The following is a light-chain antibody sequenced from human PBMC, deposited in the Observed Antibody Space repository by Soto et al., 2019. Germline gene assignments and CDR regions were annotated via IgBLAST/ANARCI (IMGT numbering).Light chain of an antibody. J-gene: IGKJ4*01. CDR2: DAS. CDR3: QQGSAWPLT. Sequence: EIVLTQSPATLSLSPGERATLSCRASQSVSNSLAWYQQKSGQAPRLLIYDASNRATGIPARFGGSGSGTDFPLTISGLEPEDFAVYYCQQGSAWPLTFGGGTKVGIK. CDR1: QSVSNS. V-gene: IGKV3-11*01.